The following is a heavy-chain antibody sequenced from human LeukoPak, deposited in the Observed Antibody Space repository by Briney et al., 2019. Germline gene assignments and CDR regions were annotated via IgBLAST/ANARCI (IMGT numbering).Heavy chain of an antibody. Sequence: SETLSLTCTVSGGSISGYYWSWIRQPPGEGLEWIGYLYYSGSTNYNPSLKSRVAISVDTSKNQFSLNLSSVTAADTAVYYCARKRDAFDIWGQGTMVTVSS. J-gene: IGHJ3*02. CDR2: LYYSGST. V-gene: IGHV4-59*01. CDR1: GGSISGYY. CDR3: ARKRDAFDI.